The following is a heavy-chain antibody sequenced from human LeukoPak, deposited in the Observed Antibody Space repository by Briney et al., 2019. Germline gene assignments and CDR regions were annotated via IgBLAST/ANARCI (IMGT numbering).Heavy chain of an antibody. CDR1: GGTFSSYA. CDR2: IIPIFGTA. D-gene: IGHD3-9*01. V-gene: IGHV1-69*05. J-gene: IGHJ3*02. CDR3: ARGESPDYDVLTGYYLIRHPFDI. Sequence: SVKVSCKASGGTFSSYAISWVRQAPGQGLEWMGGIIPIFGTANYAQNLQGRVTMTTDTSTSTAYMELRSLRSDDTALYFCARGESPDYDVLTGYYLIRHPFDIWGQGTMVTVSS.